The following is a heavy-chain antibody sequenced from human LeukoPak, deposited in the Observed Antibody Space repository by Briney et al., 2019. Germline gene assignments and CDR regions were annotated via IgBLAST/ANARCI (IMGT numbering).Heavy chain of an antibody. CDR2: INWNGGST. J-gene: IGHJ5*02. V-gene: IGHV3-20*04. Sequence: GGSLRLSCAASGFTFDDYGMSWVRQAPGKGLEWVSGINWNGGSTGYADSVKGRFTISRDNAKNSLYLQMNSLRAEDTAVYYCATLYSKGACWFDPWGQGTLVTVSS. CDR3: ATLYSKGACWFDP. D-gene: IGHD4-11*01. CDR1: GFTFDDYG.